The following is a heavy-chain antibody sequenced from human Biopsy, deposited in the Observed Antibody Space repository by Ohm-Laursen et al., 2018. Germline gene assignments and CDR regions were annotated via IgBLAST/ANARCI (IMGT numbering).Heavy chain of an antibody. CDR1: GASVRSYF. Sequence: GTLSLTCTLSGASVRSYFLTWIRQPPGKGLQWIGSISNSGTTKSSPSLKSRVNISLHTSKNQLSLKLTSVTAADTAVYYCARLSTLFGVADFTDDWGQGTLVTVSS. CDR2: ISNSGTT. V-gene: IGHV4-59*08. D-gene: IGHD3-3*01. J-gene: IGHJ4*02. CDR3: ARLSTLFGVADFTDD.